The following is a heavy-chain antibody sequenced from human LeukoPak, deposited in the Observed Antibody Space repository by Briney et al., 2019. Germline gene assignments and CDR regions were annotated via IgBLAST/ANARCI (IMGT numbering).Heavy chain of an antibody. CDR2: ISGDGGST. V-gene: IGHV3-43*02. CDR3: AKGWFGDSYYYGMDV. CDR1: GFTFDDYA. J-gene: IGHJ6*02. D-gene: IGHD3-10*01. Sequence: PGESLRLSCAASGFTFDDYAMHWVRQAPGKGLEWVSLISGDGGSTYYADSVKGRFTISRDNSKNSLYLQMNSLRTEDTALYYCAKGWFGDSYYYGMDVWGQGTTVTVSS.